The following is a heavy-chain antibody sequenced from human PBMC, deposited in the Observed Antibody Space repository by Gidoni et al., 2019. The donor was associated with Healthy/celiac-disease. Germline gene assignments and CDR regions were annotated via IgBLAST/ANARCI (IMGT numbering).Heavy chain of an antibody. V-gene: IGHV3-48*01. J-gene: IGHJ6*02. D-gene: IGHD7-27*01. CDR3: ARVGKAEYYYYYGMDV. CDR1: VFTFISHS. Sequence: EVQLVESGGGLVQPGGSLRLYCSASVFTFISHSMNWVRQAPGKGLEWVSYISSSSSTRYYADSVKGRFTISRDNAKNSLYLQMNSLRAEDTAVYYCARVGKAEYYYYYGMDVWGQGTTVTFSS. CDR2: ISSSSSTR.